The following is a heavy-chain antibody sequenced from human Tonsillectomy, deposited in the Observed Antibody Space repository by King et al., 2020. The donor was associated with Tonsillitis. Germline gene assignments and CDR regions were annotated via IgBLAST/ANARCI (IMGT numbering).Heavy chain of an antibody. D-gene: IGHD2-15*01. CDR1: GESFSGYY. J-gene: IGHJ4*02. Sequence: VQLQQWGAGLLKPSETLSLTCAVYGESFSGYYWSWIRQPPGKGLEWIGEINHTGSTNYNPSLKSRVTISVDTSKNQFSLKLSSVTAADTAVYYCARADGYDWGQGTLVTVSS. V-gene: IGHV4-34*01. CDR2: INHTGST. CDR3: ARADGYD.